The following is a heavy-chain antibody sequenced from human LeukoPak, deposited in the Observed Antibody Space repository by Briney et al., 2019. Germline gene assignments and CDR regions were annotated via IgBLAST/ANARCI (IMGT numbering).Heavy chain of an antibody. Sequence: ASVKVSCKLSGYTLTEVSAAWVRQAPGKGLEWMGGFDPEYGETVYTQKFQGRFTMTEDTSADTAYMELSSLKSEDTAVYYCTTEGHDYWGQGTLVTVSS. CDR3: TTEGHDY. CDR1: GYTLTEVS. CDR2: FDPEYGET. V-gene: IGHV1-24*01. J-gene: IGHJ4*02.